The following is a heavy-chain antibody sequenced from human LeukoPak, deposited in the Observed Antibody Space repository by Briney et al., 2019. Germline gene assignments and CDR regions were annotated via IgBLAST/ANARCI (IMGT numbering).Heavy chain of an antibody. D-gene: IGHD3-22*01. CDR2: SKSNSDGGTT. J-gene: IGHJ4*02. CDR1: GFTFSKAW. Sequence: GGSLRLSCAASGFTFSKAWMSWGRHATGKGLELLCRSKSNSDGGTTDYAAPVQGRITISRDDSQNTLYLQLDSLKAEDTAVYYCSTYRWQYDSSGYDYWGQGTLVAVSS. V-gene: IGHV3-15*01. CDR3: STYRWQYDSSGYDY.